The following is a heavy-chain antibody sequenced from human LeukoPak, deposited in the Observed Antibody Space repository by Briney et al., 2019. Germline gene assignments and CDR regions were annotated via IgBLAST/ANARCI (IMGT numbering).Heavy chain of an antibody. J-gene: IGHJ4*02. CDR2: INPSGGST. Sequence: ASVKVSCKASGYTFTSYYMHWVRQAPGQGLEWMGIINPSGGSTSYAQKFQGRVTMTRDTSTSTVYMGLSSLRSEDTAVYYCARGDYYDSSGYDEGFDYWGQGTLVTVSS. CDR1: GYTFTSYY. CDR3: ARGDYYDSSGYDEGFDY. V-gene: IGHV1-46*01. D-gene: IGHD3-22*01.